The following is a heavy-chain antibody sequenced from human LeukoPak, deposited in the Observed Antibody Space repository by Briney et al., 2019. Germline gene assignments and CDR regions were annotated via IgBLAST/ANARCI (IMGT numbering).Heavy chain of an antibody. J-gene: IGHJ4*02. CDR3: ARAGIAARPGPVDY. V-gene: IGHV4-30-4*08. Sequence: PSQTLSLTCTVSGGSISSGDYYWSWIRQPPGKGLEWIRYIYYSGSTYYNPSLKSRVTISVDTSKNQFSLKLSSVTAADTAVYYCARAGIAARPGPVDYRGQGTLVTVSS. CDR1: GGSISSGDYY. CDR2: IYYSGST. D-gene: IGHD6-6*01.